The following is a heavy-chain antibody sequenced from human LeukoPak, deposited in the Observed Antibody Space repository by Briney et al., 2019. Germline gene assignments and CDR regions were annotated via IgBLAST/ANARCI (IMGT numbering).Heavy chain of an antibody. J-gene: IGHJ6*03. CDR1: GFTFSSYG. D-gene: IGHD2-2*01. CDR3: AKVRPYCSSTSCFYYYYYMDV. Sequence: PGGSLRLSCAASGFTFSSYGMHWVRQAPGKGLEGVAFIRYDGSNKYYADSVKGRFTISRDNSKNTLYLQMNSLRAEDTAVYYCAKVRPYCSSTSCFYYYYYMDVWGKGTTVTVSS. V-gene: IGHV3-30*02. CDR2: IRYDGSNK.